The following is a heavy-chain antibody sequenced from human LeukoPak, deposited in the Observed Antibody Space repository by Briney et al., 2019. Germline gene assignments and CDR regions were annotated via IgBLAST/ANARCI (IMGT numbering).Heavy chain of an antibody. D-gene: IGHD3-10*01. J-gene: IGHJ6*02. CDR1: GFTFGSYA. CDR3: ARDQVLLWFGELSVYYYYGMDV. Sequence: GGSLRLSCAASGFTFGSYAMHWVRQAPGKGLEWVAVISYDGSNKYYADSVKGRFTISRDNSKNTLYLQMNSLRAEDTAVYYCARDQVLLWFGELSVYYYYGMDVWGQGTTVTVSS. CDR2: ISYDGSNK. V-gene: IGHV3-30*04.